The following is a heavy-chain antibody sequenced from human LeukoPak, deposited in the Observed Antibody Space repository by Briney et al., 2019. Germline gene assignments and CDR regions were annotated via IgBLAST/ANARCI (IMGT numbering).Heavy chain of an antibody. V-gene: IGHV3-23*01. J-gene: IGHJ3*02. Sequence: GGTLRLSCAASGITFSRYGMSWVRQAPGKGLEWVSVISGSAGSTYYADSVKGRFTISRDNSKNTLSLQMNSLRAEDTAVYYCAREYCGGDCYSNPKRDAFDIWGQGTMVTVSS. CDR2: ISGSAGST. CDR1: GITFSRYG. CDR3: AREYCGGDCYSNPKRDAFDI. D-gene: IGHD2-21*02.